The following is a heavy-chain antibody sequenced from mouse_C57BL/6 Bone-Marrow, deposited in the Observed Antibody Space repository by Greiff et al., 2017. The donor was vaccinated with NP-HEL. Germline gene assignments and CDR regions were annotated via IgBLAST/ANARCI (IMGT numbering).Heavy chain of an antibody. V-gene: IGHV5-9-1*02. J-gene: IGHJ1*03. Sequence: EVNVVESGEGLVKPGGSLKLSCAASGFTFSSYAMSWVRQTPEKRLEWVAYISSGGDYIYYADTVKGRFTISRDNARNTLYLQMSSLKSEDTAMYYCTRDIGVAARYFDVWGTGTTVTVSS. D-gene: IGHD1-1*01. CDR2: ISSGGDYI. CDR3: TRDIGVAARYFDV. CDR1: GFTFSSYA.